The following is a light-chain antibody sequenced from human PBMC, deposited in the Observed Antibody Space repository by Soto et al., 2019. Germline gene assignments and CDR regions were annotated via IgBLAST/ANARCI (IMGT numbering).Light chain of an antibody. Sequence: EIVLTQSPATLSLSPGERATLSCRASQSFSSYLAWYQQKPGQAPRLLIYDASKRATGIPARFSGRGSGTDFTLTISGLEPEDFAVYYCQQRSNWAPVITFGQGTRLEIK. CDR1: QSFSSY. J-gene: IGKJ5*01. CDR3: QQRSNWAPVIT. CDR2: DAS. V-gene: IGKV3-11*01.